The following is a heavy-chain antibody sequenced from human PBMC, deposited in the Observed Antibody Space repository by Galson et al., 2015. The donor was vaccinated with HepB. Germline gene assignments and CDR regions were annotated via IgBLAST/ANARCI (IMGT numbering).Heavy chain of an antibody. J-gene: IGHJ4*02. Sequence: SLRLSCAASGFTFSAHNMHWVRQAPVKGLEWLAILSPDGSTTIYADSVKGQFTISRDNSKNSLFLQVDGLRPEDTAMYYCARDFGWNFDLWGQGTLVTVSS. V-gene: IGHV3-30-3*01. CDR1: GFTFSAHN. D-gene: IGHD3-9*01. CDR3: ARDFGWNFDL. CDR2: LSPDGSTT.